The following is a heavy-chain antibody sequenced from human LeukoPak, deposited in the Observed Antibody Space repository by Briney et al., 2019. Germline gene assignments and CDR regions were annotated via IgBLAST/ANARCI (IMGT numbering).Heavy chain of an antibody. J-gene: IGHJ5*02. CDR2: IYHSGTS. Sequence: PSETLSLTCTVSGYFIGSGQYWGWIRQPPGKGLEWIGNIYHSGTSYYNPSLKSRVTISVDTSKNQFSLKLSSVTAADTAVYYCAAALTKYCSGGSCYSRNWFDPWGQGTLVTVSS. V-gene: IGHV4-38-2*02. CDR1: GYFIGSGQY. CDR3: AAALTKYCSGGSCYSRNWFDP. D-gene: IGHD2-15*01.